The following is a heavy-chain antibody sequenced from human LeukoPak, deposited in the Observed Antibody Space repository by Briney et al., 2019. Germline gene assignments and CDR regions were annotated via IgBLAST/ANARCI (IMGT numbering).Heavy chain of an antibody. CDR2: ISGSGGST. V-gene: IGHV3-23*01. J-gene: IGHJ6*02. Sequence: PGGSLRLSCAASGFTFSSYAMSWVRQAPGKGLEWVSAISGSGGSTYYADSVKGRFTISRDNSKNTLYLQMNSLRAEDTAVYYCAKETGYCSGGSCYSLYNMDVWGQGITVTVSS. CDR3: AKETGYCSGGSCYSLYNMDV. D-gene: IGHD2-15*01. CDR1: GFTFSSYA.